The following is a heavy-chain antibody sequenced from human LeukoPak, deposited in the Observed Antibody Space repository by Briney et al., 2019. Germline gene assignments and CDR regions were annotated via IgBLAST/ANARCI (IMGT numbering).Heavy chain of an antibody. J-gene: IGHJ4*02. CDR1: GGTFSSYA. V-gene: IGHV1-69*13. CDR3: ARAVGEGDYDFWPDFDY. CDR2: IIPIFGTA. Sequence: SVKVSCKASGGTFSSYAISWVRQAPGQGLEWMGGIIPIFGTANYAQKFQGRVTITADESTSTAYMELSSLRSEDTAVYYCARAVGEGDYDFWPDFDYWGQGTLVTVSS. D-gene: IGHD3-3*01.